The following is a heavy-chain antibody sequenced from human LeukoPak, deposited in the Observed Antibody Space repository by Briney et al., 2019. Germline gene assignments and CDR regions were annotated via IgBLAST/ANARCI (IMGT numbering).Heavy chain of an antibody. V-gene: IGHV4-59*01. CDR1: GGSISSYY. CDR2: IYYSGST. Sequence: PSETLSLTCTVSGGSISSYYWSWIRQPPGKGLEWIGYIYYSGSTNYNPSLKSRVTISVDTSKNQFSLKLSSVTAADTAVYYCARVGMIFTRDYYHYMDVWGKGTTVTVSS. J-gene: IGHJ6*03. D-gene: IGHD3/OR15-3a*01. CDR3: ARVGMIFTRDYYHYMDV.